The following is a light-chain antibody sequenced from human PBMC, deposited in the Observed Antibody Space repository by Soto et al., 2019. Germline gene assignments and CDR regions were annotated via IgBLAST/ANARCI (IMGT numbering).Light chain of an antibody. CDR1: HDY. V-gene: IGLV2-23*02. J-gene: IGLJ1*01. CDR3: CSYASSSTYV. Sequence: QSALTQPASVSGSPGQSITISCTGTHDYVSWYQQHPGKAPRLMTYELNKRPSGVSNRFSGSKSDNTASLTISGLQAEDEADYHCCSYASSSTYVFGTGTKVTVL. CDR2: ELN.